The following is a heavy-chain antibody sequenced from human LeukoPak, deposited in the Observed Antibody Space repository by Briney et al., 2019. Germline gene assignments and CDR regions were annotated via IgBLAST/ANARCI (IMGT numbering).Heavy chain of an antibody. CDR3: ARGRYDSSGYPDDAFDI. J-gene: IGHJ3*02. V-gene: IGHV1-18*01. CDR2: ISAYNGNT. Sequence: ASVKVSCKASGYTFTSYGISWVRRAPGQGLEWMGWISAYNGNTNYAQKLQGRVTMTTDTSTSTAYMELRSLRSGDTAVYYCARGRYDSSGYPDDAFDIWGQGTMVTVSS. CDR1: GYTFTSYG. D-gene: IGHD3-22*01.